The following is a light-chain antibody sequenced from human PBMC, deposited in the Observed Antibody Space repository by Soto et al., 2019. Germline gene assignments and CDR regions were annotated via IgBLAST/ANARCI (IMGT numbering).Light chain of an antibody. V-gene: IGKV1-27*01. Sequence: IQMTQSPSSLSTSVGDGVTIACRASQGISNYLAWYQQKPGKVPKLLIYAASTLQSGVPSRFSGSGSGTEFTLTISSLQTDDFATYYCQQYNSYSSWTFGQGTKVDIK. J-gene: IGKJ1*01. CDR3: QQYNSYSSWT. CDR2: AAS. CDR1: QGISNY.